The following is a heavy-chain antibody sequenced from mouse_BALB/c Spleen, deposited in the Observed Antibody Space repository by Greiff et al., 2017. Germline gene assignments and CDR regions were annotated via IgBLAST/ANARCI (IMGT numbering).Heavy chain of an antibody. CDR1: GYSITSDYA. D-gene: IGHD2-14*01. V-gene: IGHV3-2*02. CDR2: ISYSGST. Sequence: EVKVEESGPGLVKPSQSLSLTCTVTGYSITSDYAWNWIRQFPGNKLEWMGYISYSGSTSYNPSLKSRISITRDTSKNQFFLQLNSVTTEDTATYYCARHYRYPWFAYWGQGTLVTVSA. J-gene: IGHJ3*01. CDR3: ARHYRYPWFAY.